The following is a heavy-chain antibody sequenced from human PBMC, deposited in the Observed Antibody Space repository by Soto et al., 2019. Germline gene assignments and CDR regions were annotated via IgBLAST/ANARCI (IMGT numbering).Heavy chain of an antibody. Sequence: QVQLMQSRGEVKKPGASVKVSCKASGDTFTEYYIHWVRQAPGQGLEWMGTVNPSGGHTTYAQHFLGRVTMTRDTATSTLYMELTSLTSEDTAVYYCARGGHVVVVTAALDYWGQGTLGTVSS. CDR1: GDTFTEYY. D-gene: IGHD2-21*02. V-gene: IGHV1-46*01. CDR3: ARGGHVVVVTAALDY. J-gene: IGHJ4*02. CDR2: VNPSGGHT.